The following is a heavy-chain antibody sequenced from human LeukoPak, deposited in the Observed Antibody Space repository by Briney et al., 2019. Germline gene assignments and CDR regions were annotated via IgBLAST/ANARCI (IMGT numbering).Heavy chain of an antibody. CDR1: GYTFTGYY. V-gene: IGHV1-2*02. CDR2: INPNSGGT. D-gene: IGHD1-1*01. Sequence: ASVKVSCKASGYTFTGYYMHWVRQAPGQGLEWMGWINPNSGGTNYAQKFQGRVTMTRDTSISTAYMELSRLRSDDTAVYYCARSGSTTGTTRGSHFDYWGQGTLVTVSS. J-gene: IGHJ4*02. CDR3: ARSGSTTGTTRGSHFDY.